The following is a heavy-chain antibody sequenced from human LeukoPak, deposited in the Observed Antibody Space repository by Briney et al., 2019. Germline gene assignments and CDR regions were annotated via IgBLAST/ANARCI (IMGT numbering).Heavy chain of an antibody. CDR2: IYTSGST. CDR1: GGSISSYY. D-gene: IGHD3-3*01. CDR3: ARGQHDFWSGEIPNWFDP. Sequence: PSETLSLTCTVSGGSISSYYWSWIRQPAGKGLEWIGRIYTSGSTNYNPSLKSRVTMSVDTSKNQFSLKLSSVTAADTAVYYCARGQHDFWSGEIPNWFDPWGQGTLVTVSS. V-gene: IGHV4-4*07. J-gene: IGHJ5*02.